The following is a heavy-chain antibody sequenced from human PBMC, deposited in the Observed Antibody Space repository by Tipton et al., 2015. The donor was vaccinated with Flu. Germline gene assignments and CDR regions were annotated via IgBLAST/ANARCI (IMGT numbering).Heavy chain of an antibody. V-gene: IGHV5-51*01. D-gene: IGHD2-15*01. Sequence: QLVQSGAEVKKPGESLKISCKAFGNGFTNYWIGWVRQTPGKGLEWMGIIFAGDSDVRYSPSFQGQVTISVDRSISTAFLHWSSLKASDSGIYYCARQDSLAWSSWGQGTLVTVSS. CDR3: ARQDSLAWSS. CDR2: IFAGDSDV. J-gene: IGHJ5*02. CDR1: GNGFTNYW.